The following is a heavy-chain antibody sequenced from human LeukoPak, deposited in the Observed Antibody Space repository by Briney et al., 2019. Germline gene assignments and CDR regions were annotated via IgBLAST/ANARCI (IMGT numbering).Heavy chain of an antibody. CDR2: IYTSRST. J-gene: IGHJ4*02. Sequence: PSETLSLTCTVSGGSISSYYWSWIRQPAGKGLEWIGRIYTSRSTNYNPSLKSRVTMSVDTSKNQFSLKLSSVTAADTAVYYCARGADFGVVLFFDYWGQGTLVTVSS. CDR3: ARGADFGVVLFFDY. CDR1: GGSISSYY. V-gene: IGHV4-4*07. D-gene: IGHD3-3*01.